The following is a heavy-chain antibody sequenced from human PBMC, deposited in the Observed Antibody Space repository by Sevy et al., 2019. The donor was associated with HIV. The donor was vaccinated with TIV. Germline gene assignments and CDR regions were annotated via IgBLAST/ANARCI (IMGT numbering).Heavy chain of an antibody. CDR3: ARTREVRLWFGELLFFPPDY. D-gene: IGHD3-10*01. V-gene: IGHV4-34*01. CDR1: GGSFSGYY. CDR2: INHSGST. Sequence: SETLSLTCAVYGGSFSGYYWSWIRQPPGKGLEWIGEINHSGSTNDNPSLKSLVTISVDTSKNQFCLKLSSVTAADTAVDYCARTREVRLWFGELLFFPPDYWGQGTLVTVSS. J-gene: IGHJ4*02.